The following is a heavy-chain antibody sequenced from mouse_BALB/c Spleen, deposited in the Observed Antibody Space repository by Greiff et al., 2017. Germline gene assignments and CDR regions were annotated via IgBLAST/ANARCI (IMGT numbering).Heavy chain of an antibody. V-gene: IGHV5-6-5*01. CDR3: ARGTDYAWFAY. D-gene: IGHD2-4*01. CDR1: GFTFSSYA. Sequence: EVQLVESGGGLVKPGGSLKLSCAASGFTFSSYAMSWVRQTPEKRLEWVASIGSGGSTYYPDSVKGRFTISRDNARNILYLQMSSLRSEDTAMYYCARGTDYAWFAYWGQGTLVTVSA. CDR2: IGSGGST. J-gene: IGHJ3*01.